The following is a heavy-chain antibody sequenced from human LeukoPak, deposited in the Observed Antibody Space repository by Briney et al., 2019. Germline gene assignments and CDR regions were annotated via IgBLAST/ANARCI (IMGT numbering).Heavy chain of an antibody. Sequence: GVSLRLSCAASGFTFSSYAMSWVRQAPGKGLEWVSSISGGGAVTYYADSVKGRFTISRDNSKNTVYLQMNSLRAEDTAVYYCAKEPRVATIEIFDYWGQGTLVTVSS. D-gene: IGHD5-12*01. CDR3: AKEPRVATIEIFDY. CDR2: ISGGGAVT. V-gene: IGHV3-23*01. J-gene: IGHJ4*02. CDR1: GFTFSSYA.